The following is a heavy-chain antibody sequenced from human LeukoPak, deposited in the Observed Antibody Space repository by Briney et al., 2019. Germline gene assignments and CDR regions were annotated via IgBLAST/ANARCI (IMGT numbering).Heavy chain of an antibody. V-gene: IGHV3-48*03. D-gene: IGHD6-13*01. Sequence: GGSLRLSCAASEFSFSNYGMSWVRQAAGGGLEWVSYISSSSSTIYYADSVKGRFTISRDNAKNSLHLQINSLRAEDTAVYYCARTSRAMHVWGQGTTVTVSS. CDR3: ARTSRAMHV. CDR1: EFSFSNYG. J-gene: IGHJ6*02. CDR2: ISSSSSTI.